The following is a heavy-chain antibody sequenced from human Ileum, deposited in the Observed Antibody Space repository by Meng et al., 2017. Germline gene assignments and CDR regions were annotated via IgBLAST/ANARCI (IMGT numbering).Heavy chain of an antibody. J-gene: IGHJ4*02. CDR3: ARRDNQGPGFGVDY. D-gene: IGHD3-10*01. V-gene: IGHV7-4-1*02. Sequence: QVQLVQSGSELKKPGASVKASCKASGYTCTTYAMNWVRQAPGQGLEWMGWINTNSGNPTYAQGFTGRFVFSLDTSVSTAYLQTSSLKAEDTAVYYCARRDNQGPGFGVDYWGQGTLVTVSS. CDR1: GYTCTTYA. CDR2: INTNSGNP.